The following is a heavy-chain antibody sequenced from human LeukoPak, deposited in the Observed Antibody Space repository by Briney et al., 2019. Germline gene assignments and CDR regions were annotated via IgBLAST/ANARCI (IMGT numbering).Heavy chain of an antibody. V-gene: IGHV4-34*01. Sequence: SETLSLTCAVYGGSFSGYYWSWIRQPPGKGLEWIGEINHSGSTNYNPSLKSRVTISVDTSKNQFSLKLSSVTAADTAVYYCARGDYYDSSGYYYEVDRFDYWGQGTLVTVSS. D-gene: IGHD3-22*01. CDR2: INHSGST. CDR3: ARGDYYDSSGYYYEVDRFDY. J-gene: IGHJ4*02. CDR1: GGSFSGYY.